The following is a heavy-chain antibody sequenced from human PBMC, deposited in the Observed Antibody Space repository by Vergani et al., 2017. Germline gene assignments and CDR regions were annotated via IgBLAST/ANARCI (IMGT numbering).Heavy chain of an antibody. V-gene: IGHV4-61*02. CDR2: NHTSGST. J-gene: IGHJ4*02. CDR3: ARGVCHGDSCYKPHLDY. Sequence: QVQLQESGPGLVKPSQTLSLTCTVSGGSINSHNYYWSWIRQPAGKGLEWIGRNHTSGSTNYNPSLKSRVTMSEDTSKNPFSLNRTAVTAADTVVYFWARGVCHGDSCYKPHLDYWGQGILVTVSS. CDR1: GGSINSHNYY. D-gene: IGHD2-15*01.